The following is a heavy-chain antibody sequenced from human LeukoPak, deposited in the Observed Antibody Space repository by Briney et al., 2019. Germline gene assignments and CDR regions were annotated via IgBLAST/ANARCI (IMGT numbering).Heavy chain of an antibody. CDR1: GGSISSSSYY. CDR2: IYYSGST. D-gene: IGHD3-9*01. CDR3: ARHSRTYYDILTGPYGGYFDY. V-gene: IGHV4-39*01. Sequence: SETLSLTCTVSGGSISSSSYYWGWIRQPPGKGLEWIGSIYYSGSTYYNASLKSRVTISVDTSKNQFSLKLSSVTAADTALYYCARHSRTYYDILTGPYGGYFDYWGQRTLVTVSS. J-gene: IGHJ4*02.